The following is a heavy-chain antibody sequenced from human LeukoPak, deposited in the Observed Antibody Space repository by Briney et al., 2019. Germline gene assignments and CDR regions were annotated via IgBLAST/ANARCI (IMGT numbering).Heavy chain of an antibody. CDR3: ARDPTRLYYYGPGSYYPAD. CDR1: GYTFTGYY. Sequence: GASVKVSCKASGYTFTGYYMHWVRQAPGQGLEWMGWINPNSGGTNYAQKFQGRVTMTRDTSISTAYMELSRLRSDDTAVYYCARDPTRLYYYGPGSYYPADWGQGTMVTVSS. D-gene: IGHD3-10*01. V-gene: IGHV1-2*02. CDR2: INPNSGGT. J-gene: IGHJ3*01.